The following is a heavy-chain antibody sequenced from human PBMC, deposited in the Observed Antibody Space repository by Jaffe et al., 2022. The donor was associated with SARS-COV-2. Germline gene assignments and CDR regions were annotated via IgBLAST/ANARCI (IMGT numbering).Heavy chain of an antibody. CDR1: GFTFSSYS. CDR2: ISSSSSYI. D-gene: IGHD2-15*01. V-gene: IGHV3-21*01. Sequence: EVQLVESGGGLVKPGGSLRLSCAASGFTFSSYSMNWVRQAPGKGLEWVSSISSSSSYIYYADSVKGRFTISRDNAKNSLYLQMNSLRAEDTAVYYCARFDRAPTAATNYYYYYGMDVWGQGTTVTVSS. J-gene: IGHJ6*02. CDR3: ARFDRAPTAATNYYYYYGMDV.